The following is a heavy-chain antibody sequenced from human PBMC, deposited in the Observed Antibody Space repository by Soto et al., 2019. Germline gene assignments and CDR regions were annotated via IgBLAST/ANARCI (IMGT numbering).Heavy chain of an antibody. Sequence: VQLVQSGAEVKKPGASVKVSCKASGYTFTSFGITWVRQAPGQDLEWLGWISAYNGDTNYAPRLQGRVTMTTDTSMSTVYMELKSLKSDDTAVYYCARDQEYSTSGLYWFDLWGQGTLVTVSS. D-gene: IGHD6-6*01. V-gene: IGHV1-18*04. CDR3: ARDQEYSTSGLYWFDL. CDR1: GYTFTSFG. CDR2: ISAYNGDT. J-gene: IGHJ5*02.